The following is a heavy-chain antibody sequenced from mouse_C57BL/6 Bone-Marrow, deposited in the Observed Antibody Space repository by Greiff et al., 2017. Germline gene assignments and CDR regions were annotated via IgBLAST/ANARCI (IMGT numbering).Heavy chain of an antibody. D-gene: IGHD3-2*02. CDR1: GYSFTGYY. CDR3: ARQLRPTFYYAMDD. Sequence: VQLKESGPELVKPGASVKISCKASGYSFTGYYMNWVKQSPEKSLEWIGEINPSTGGTTYNQKFKAKATLTVDKSSSTAYMQLKSLTSEDSAVYYCARQLRPTFYYAMDDWGQGTSVTVSS. J-gene: IGHJ4*01. CDR2: INPSTGGT. V-gene: IGHV1-42*01.